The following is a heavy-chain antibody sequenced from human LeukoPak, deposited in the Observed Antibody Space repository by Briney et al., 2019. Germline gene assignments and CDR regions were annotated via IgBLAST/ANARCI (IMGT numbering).Heavy chain of an antibody. J-gene: IGHJ4*02. CDR1: GGSFSGYY. Sequence: SETLSLTCAVYGGSFSGYYWSWIRQPPGKGLEWIGEINHSGSTNYNPSLKSRVTISVDTSKNQFSLKLNSVTAADTAVYYCARGGISTSLDYWGQGTLVTVSS. CDR2: INHSGST. V-gene: IGHV4-34*01. D-gene: IGHD2-2*01. CDR3: ARGGISTSLDY.